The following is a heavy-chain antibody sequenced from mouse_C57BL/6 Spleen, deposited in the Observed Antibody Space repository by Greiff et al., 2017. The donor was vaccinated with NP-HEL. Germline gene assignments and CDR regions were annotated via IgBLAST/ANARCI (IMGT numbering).Heavy chain of an antibody. D-gene: IGHD1-1*01. Sequence: QVHVKQSGPELVKPGASVKLSCKASGYTFTSYDITWVKQRPGQGLEWIGWIYPRDGSTKYNEKFKGKATLTVDTSSSTAYMELHSLTSEDSAVYFCARRGLYSSYDAMDYWGQGTSVTVSS. J-gene: IGHJ4*01. V-gene: IGHV1-85*01. CDR3: ARRGLYSSYDAMDY. CDR2: IYPRDGST. CDR1: GYTFTSYD.